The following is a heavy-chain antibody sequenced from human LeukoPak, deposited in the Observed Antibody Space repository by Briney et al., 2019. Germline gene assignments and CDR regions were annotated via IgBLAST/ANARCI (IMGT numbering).Heavy chain of an antibody. CDR3: ARRIAARSDAFDI. CDR2: IIPILGIA. V-gene: IGHV1-69*04. Sequence: GSSVKVSCKASGGTFSSYAISWVRQAPGQGLEWMGRIIPILGIANYAQKFQGRVTITADKSTSTAYMELSSLRSEDTAVYYCARRIAARSDAFDIWGQGTMVTVSS. J-gene: IGHJ3*02. CDR1: GGTFSSYA. D-gene: IGHD6-6*01.